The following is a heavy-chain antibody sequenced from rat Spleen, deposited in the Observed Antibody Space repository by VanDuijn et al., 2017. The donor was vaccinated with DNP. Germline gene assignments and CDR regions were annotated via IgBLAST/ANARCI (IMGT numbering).Heavy chain of an antibody. CDR3: ARGLGARFDY. V-gene: IGHV5S11*01. J-gene: IGHJ2*01. Sequence: EVQLVESGGGLVQPGGSVKLPCAASGFIFSNHYMAWVRQAPTKGLEWVASMSTGGGNIYYRDSVKGRFTISRDNAKSTLYLQMDSLRSEETATYYCARGLGARFDYWGQGVMVTVSS. CDR1: GFIFSNHY. D-gene: IGHD5-1*01. CDR2: MSTGGGNI.